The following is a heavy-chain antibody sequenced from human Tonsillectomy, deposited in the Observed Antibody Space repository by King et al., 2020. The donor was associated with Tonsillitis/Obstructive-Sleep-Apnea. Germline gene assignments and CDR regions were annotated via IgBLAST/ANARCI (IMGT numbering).Heavy chain of an antibody. CDR1: GFTFDDYA. CDR3: AKASGPIVVVPDANRAQGLDYYMDV. CDR2: ISWNSGNI. D-gene: IGHD2-2*01. J-gene: IGHJ6*03. Sequence: VQLVQSGGGLVQPGRSLRLSCAASGFTFDDYAMHWVRQAPGKGLEWVSGISWNSGNIGYAASVKGRFTISRDNAKNSLYLQMNSLRPEDTALYYCAKASGPIVVVPDANRAQGLDYYMDVWGKGTTVTVAS. V-gene: IGHV3-9*01.